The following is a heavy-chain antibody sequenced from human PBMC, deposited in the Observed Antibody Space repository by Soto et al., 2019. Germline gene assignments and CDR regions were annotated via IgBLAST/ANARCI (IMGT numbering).Heavy chain of an antibody. CDR2: ISAYNGNT. CDR1: GYTFTSYG. CDR3: ASGSCSSTSCYRTHTAFDI. Sequence: QVQLVQSGAAVKKPGASVKVSCKASGYTFTSYGISWVRQAPGQGLEWMGWISAYNGNTNYAQKLQGRVTMTTDTSTSTAYMVLRSLRSDDTAVYYCASGSCSSTSCYRTHTAFDIWGQGTMVTVSS. J-gene: IGHJ3*02. D-gene: IGHD2-2*02. V-gene: IGHV1-18*04.